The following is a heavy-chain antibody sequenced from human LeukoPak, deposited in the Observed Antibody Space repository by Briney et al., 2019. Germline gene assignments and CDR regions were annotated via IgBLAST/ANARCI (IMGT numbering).Heavy chain of an antibody. V-gene: IGHV4-59*12. J-gene: IGHJ4*02. CDR1: GGSISSYY. Sequence: SETLSLTCTVSGGSISSYYWSWIRQPPGKGLEWIGYIYYSGSTNYNPSLKSRVTISVDTSKNQFSLKLSSVTAADTAVYYCASLKWTYYFDYWGQGTLVTVSS. D-gene: IGHD1-26*01. CDR3: ASLKWTYYFDY. CDR2: IYYSGST.